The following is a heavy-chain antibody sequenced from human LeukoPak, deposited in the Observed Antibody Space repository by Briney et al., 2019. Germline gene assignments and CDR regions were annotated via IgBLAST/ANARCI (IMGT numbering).Heavy chain of an antibody. CDR1: GGSISSYY. V-gene: IGHV4-34*01. CDR2: INHSGST. Sequence: SETLSLTCTVSGGSISSYYWSWIRQPPGKGLEWIGEINHSGSTNYNPSLKSRVTISVDTSKNQFSLKLSSVTAADTAVYYCARAMTTVTTGDYWGQGTLVTVSS. CDR3: ARAMTTVTTGDY. J-gene: IGHJ4*02. D-gene: IGHD4-17*01.